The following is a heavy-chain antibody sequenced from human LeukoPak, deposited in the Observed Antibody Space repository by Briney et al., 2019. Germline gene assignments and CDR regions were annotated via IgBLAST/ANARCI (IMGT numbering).Heavy chain of an antibody. CDR3: ARHFGT. CDR1: GGSISSSYYY. V-gene: IGHV4-39*01. D-gene: IGHD3/OR15-3a*01. J-gene: IGHJ4*02. CDR2: IYYSGST. Sequence: SETPSLTCTVSGGSISSSYYYWGWIRQPPGKGLEWIGSIYYSGSTYYNPSLKSRVTISVDTSKNQFSLKLRSVTAADTAVYCARHFGTWGQGTLVTVSS.